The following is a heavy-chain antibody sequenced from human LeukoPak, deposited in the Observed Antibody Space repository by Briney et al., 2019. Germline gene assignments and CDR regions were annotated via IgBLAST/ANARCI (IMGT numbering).Heavy chain of an antibody. D-gene: IGHD3-22*01. Sequence: SETLSLTCTVSGGSITGYYWSWIRQPPGKGLEWIGYIYYSGGTIYNPSLKRRVSMSVDTSKNQLSLKLSSVTAADTAVYYCARGVDKDYYDSSGYYLEDYWGQGTLVTVSS. CDR2: IYYSGGT. V-gene: IGHV4-59*12. CDR1: GGSITGYY. CDR3: ARGVDKDYYDSSGYYLEDY. J-gene: IGHJ4*02.